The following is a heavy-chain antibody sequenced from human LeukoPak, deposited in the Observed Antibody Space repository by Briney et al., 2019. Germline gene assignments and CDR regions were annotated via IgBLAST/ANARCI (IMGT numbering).Heavy chain of an antibody. Sequence: SETLSLTCTVSGDSISSSSSYWGWIRQPPGEGLEWIGSIYYSGSTYYNTSLKSRVTISVDTSKSQFSLRLNSVTAADTAVYYCAIPREGLRNLRAFDYWGQGTLVTVSS. V-gene: IGHV4-39*01. J-gene: IGHJ4*02. CDR1: GDSISSSSSY. CDR2: IYYSGST. CDR3: AIPREGLRNLRAFDY. D-gene: IGHD5-12*01.